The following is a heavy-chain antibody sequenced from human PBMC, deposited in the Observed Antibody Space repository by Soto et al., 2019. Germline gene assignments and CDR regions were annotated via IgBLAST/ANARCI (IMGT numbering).Heavy chain of an antibody. CDR3: ARRLGYCSGGSCKYYFDY. D-gene: IGHD2-15*01. CDR1: GGSVSSGSYY. V-gene: IGHV4-61*01. Sequence: QVQLQESGPGLVKPSETLSLTCTVSGGSVSSGSYYWSWIRQPPGKGLEWIGYIYYSGSTNYNPSLKSRVTISVDTSKNQFSLKLSSVTAADTAVYYCARRLGYCSGGSCKYYFDYWGQGTLVPVSS. CDR2: IYYSGST. J-gene: IGHJ4*02.